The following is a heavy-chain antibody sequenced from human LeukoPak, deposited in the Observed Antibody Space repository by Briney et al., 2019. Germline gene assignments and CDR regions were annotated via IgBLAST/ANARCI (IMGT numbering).Heavy chain of an antibody. CDR3: ARAYAGYASRFDY. Sequence: SETLSRTCSVSGGSIRSSSYHWGWIRHPPGKGLEWIGSIYYSGNTYKNPSLKSRVTVSVDTSKNQFSLKLSSVIEADTAVYYCARAYAGYASRFDYWGQGILVTVSS. D-gene: IGHD1-1*01. CDR2: IYYSGNT. V-gene: IGHV4-39*07. J-gene: IGHJ4*02. CDR1: GGSIRSSSYH.